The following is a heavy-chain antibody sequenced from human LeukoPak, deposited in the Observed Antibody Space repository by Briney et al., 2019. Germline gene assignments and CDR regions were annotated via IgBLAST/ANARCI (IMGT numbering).Heavy chain of an antibody. CDR2: ISYDGSNK. Sequence: GGSLRLSCAASGFTFSSDGMHWVRRAPGKGLEWVAVISYDGSNKYYADSVKGRFTISRDNSKNTLYLQMNSLRAEDTAVYYCASLYSSGRFDYWGQGTLVTVSS. D-gene: IGHD6-19*01. J-gene: IGHJ4*02. CDR3: ASLYSSGRFDY. V-gene: IGHV3-30*03. CDR1: GFTFSSDG.